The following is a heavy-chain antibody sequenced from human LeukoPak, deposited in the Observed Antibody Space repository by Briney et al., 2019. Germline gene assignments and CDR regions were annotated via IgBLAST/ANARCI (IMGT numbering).Heavy chain of an antibody. J-gene: IGHJ4*02. CDR3: ARGPRWSGYTY. Sequence: PSETLSLTCAVYGGSFSGYYWSWIRQPPGEGLEWIGEINHSGSTNYNPSLKGRVTISVDTSKNQFSLKLSSVTAADTAVYYCARGPRWSGYTYWGQGTLVTVSS. CDR2: INHSGST. D-gene: IGHD3-3*01. V-gene: IGHV4-34*01. CDR1: GGSFSGYY.